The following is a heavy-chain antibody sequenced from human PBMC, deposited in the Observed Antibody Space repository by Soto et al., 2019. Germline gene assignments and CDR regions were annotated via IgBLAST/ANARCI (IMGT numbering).Heavy chain of an antibody. V-gene: IGHV3-7*01. CDR2: IKEDGSEK. CDR1: EFAFSSYW. J-gene: IGHJ4*02. Sequence: EVQLVESGGDLVQPGGSLRLSCAASEFAFSSYWMSWVRQAPGKGLELVANIKEDGSEKSYVDSVKGRFTISRDNAKNFLYLQMNGMRDEDTAVYYCARGGQSGTGDYWGQGTLVTVSS. CDR3: ARGGQSGTGDY. D-gene: IGHD1-7*01.